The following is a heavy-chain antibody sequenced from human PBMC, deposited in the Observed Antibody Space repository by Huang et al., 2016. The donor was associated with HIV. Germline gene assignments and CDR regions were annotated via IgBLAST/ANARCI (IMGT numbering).Heavy chain of an antibody. Sequence: QQQLQQWGAGLLKPSETLSLTCAVYGGSFTNYYWGWIRQPPGKGLEWIGEINNGGSTQCSPSLNGRVTISLDTSKNQVSLKLTSVSAADTAVYYCVRGPRYVSADWYARLRNYWFFDLWGRGSLVSVSS. V-gene: IGHV4-34*01. CDR3: VRGPRYVSADWYARLRNYWFFDL. CDR2: INNGGST. D-gene: IGHD3-9*01. J-gene: IGHJ2*01. CDR1: GGSFTNYY.